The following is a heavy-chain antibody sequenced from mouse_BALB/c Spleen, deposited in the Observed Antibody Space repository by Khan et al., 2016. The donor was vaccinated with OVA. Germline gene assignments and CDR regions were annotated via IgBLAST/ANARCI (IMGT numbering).Heavy chain of an antibody. CDR3: TRNYWCTY. CDR2: ISSGGTS. CDR1: GFTFSNYA. D-gene: IGHD1-3*01. Sequence: EVELVESGGDLVKPGGSLKLSCAASGFTFSNYAMSWVRQTPEKRLEWVASISSGGTSYVPDSVKGRFAISRENGRNILYLQMSSLRSEDTAMYYCTRNYWCTYWGQGTLVTVSA. V-gene: IGHV5-6-5*01. J-gene: IGHJ3*01.